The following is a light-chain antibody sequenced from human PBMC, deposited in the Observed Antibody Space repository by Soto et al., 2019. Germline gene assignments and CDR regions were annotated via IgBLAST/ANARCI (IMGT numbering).Light chain of an antibody. CDR3: QQFGTSPWT. CDR2: GAS. V-gene: IGKV3-20*01. CDR1: QSVSSSY. J-gene: IGKJ1*01. Sequence: EIVLTQSPGTLSLSPGERATLSCRASQSVSSSYLAWYQHKPGQAPRLLIHGASSRATGIPARFSGSGSGTDFTLTISRLEPEDFAVYYCQQFGTSPWTFGQGTKVEIK.